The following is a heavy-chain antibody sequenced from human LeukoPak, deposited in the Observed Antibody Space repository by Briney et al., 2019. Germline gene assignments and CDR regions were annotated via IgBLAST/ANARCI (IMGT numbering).Heavy chain of an antibody. D-gene: IGHD6-19*01. J-gene: IGHJ4*02. V-gene: IGHV4-59*08. Sequence: SETLSLTCIVSGGSLTSYYWSWIRQPPGKGLEWIGYISYSGTTNYNPSLKSRVTISVDTSKNQFSLKVSSVTAADTAVYYCARHRWQWPDAHFDYWGQGTLVTVSS. CDR1: GGSLTSYY. CDR3: ARHRWQWPDAHFDY. CDR2: ISYSGTT.